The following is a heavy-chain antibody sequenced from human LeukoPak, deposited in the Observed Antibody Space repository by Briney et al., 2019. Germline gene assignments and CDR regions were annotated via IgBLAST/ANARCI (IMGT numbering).Heavy chain of an antibody. CDR2: INPHSGDT. CDR1: RYTFTGYY. Sequence: ASVKVSCKASRYTFTGYYMHWVRQAPGQGLEWMGWINPHSGDTNYAQKFQGRVTMTRDTSTSTAYMEVSRLRSDDTAVYYCAKDMRSRGYSGYDCFDYWGQGTLVTASS. D-gene: IGHD5-12*01. CDR3: AKDMRSRGYSGYDCFDY. V-gene: IGHV1-2*02. J-gene: IGHJ4*02.